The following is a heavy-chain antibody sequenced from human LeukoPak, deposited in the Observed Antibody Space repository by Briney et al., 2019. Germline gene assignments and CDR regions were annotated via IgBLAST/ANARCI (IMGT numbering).Heavy chain of an antibody. J-gene: IGHJ6*03. V-gene: IGHV3-53*01. D-gene: IGHD3-16*02. CDR1: GFSFSGSA. Sequence: TGGSLRLSCAASGFSFSGSAMHWVRQASGKGLEWVSVIYSGGSTYYADSVKGRFTISRDNSKNTLYLQMNSLRAEDTAVYYCARNRGSYRYHYYYYMDVWGKGTTVTVSS. CDR2: IYSGGST. CDR3: ARNRGSYRYHYYYYMDV.